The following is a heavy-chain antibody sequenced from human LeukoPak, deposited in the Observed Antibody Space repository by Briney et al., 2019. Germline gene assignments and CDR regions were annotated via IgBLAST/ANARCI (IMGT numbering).Heavy chain of an antibody. CDR3: ARDQYYYGSGSLYMDV. V-gene: IGHV4-4*07. CDR1: GVSISSYY. D-gene: IGHD3-10*01. J-gene: IGHJ6*03. CDR2: IHTSGST. Sequence: PSETLSLTCTVSGVSISSYYWSWIRQPAGKGLEWIGRIHTSGSTEYNPSLKSRVTMSVDTSKNQFSLKLSSVTAADTAVHYCARDQYYYGSGSLYMDVWGKGTTVTISS.